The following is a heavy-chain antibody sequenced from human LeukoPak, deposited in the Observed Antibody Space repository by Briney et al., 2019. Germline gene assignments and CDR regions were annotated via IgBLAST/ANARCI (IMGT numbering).Heavy chain of an antibody. CDR1: GFTFSSYW. J-gene: IGHJ4*02. CDR3: ARGGVYSTSAVDY. D-gene: IGHD6-6*01. CDR2: INTDGSST. Sequence: WGSLRLSCAASGFTFSSYWMHRVRQAPGKGLLWVSRINTDGSSTTYADSVKGRFTISRDNAKNTLYLQMNSLRAEDTAVYYCARGGVYSTSAVDYWGQGTLVTVSS. V-gene: IGHV3-74*01.